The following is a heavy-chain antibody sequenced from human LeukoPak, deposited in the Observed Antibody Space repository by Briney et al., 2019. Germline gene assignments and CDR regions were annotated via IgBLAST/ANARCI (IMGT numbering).Heavy chain of an antibody. CDR3: ARLGIAAHGGFYFNY. V-gene: IGHV4-59*11. J-gene: IGHJ4*02. D-gene: IGHD6-6*01. Sequence: SETLSLTCTVSGGSISSHYWSWIRQPPGKGLEWIGYIYYSGSTNYNPSLKSRVTISVDTSKNQFSLKLSSVTAADTAVYYCARLGIAAHGGFYFNYWGQGTLVTVSS. CDR2: IYYSGST. CDR1: GGSISSHY.